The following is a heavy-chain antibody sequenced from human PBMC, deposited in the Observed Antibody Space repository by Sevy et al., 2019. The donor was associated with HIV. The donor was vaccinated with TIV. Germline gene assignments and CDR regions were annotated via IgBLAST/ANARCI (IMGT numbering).Heavy chain of an antibody. J-gene: IGHJ4*02. CDR3: ARAYCSGGRCYSLAY. CDR1: GYTFNTYR. CDR2: VSPHNGET. D-gene: IGHD2-15*01. V-gene: IGHV1-18*01. Sequence: ASVKVSCKVSGYTFNTYRIHWVRQAPGQGLEWMGWVSPHNGETNYAQRLQGRITMFTDSSTSTAYMELRNLRSDDTALYYCARAYCSGGRCYSLAYWGQGTLVTVSS.